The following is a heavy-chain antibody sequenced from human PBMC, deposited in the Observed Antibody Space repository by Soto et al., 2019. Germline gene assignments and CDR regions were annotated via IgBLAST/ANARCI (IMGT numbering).Heavy chain of an antibody. J-gene: IGHJ4*02. D-gene: IGHD5-12*01. CDR3: AQEDIVRADTGGFDY. V-gene: IGHV2-5*02. Sequence: QITLKESGPTLVKPTQTLTLTCTLSGFSLTTSGVGVGWIRQPPGKALEWLALMYWDDDKRYSPSLKSRLTITKDTSKNQVVLPMTNMDPVDTDTSYCAQEDIVRADTGGFDYWGQGALVTVSS. CDR2: MYWDDDK. CDR1: GFSLTTSGVG.